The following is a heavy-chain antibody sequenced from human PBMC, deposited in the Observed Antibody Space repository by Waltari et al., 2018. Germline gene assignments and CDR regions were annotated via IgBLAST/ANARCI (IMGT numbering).Heavy chain of an antibody. V-gene: IGHV3-21*01. D-gene: IGHD5-18*01. Sequence: EVQLVESGGGLVKPGGSLRLSCAASGFTFSSYSMTWFRQAPGKGLEWVSSISSSSSYIYYADSVKGRFTISRDNAKNSLYLQMNSLRAEDTAVYYCARDGHSSAIDYWGQGTLVTVSS. CDR1: GFTFSSYS. CDR2: ISSSSSYI. CDR3: ARDGHSSAIDY. J-gene: IGHJ4*02.